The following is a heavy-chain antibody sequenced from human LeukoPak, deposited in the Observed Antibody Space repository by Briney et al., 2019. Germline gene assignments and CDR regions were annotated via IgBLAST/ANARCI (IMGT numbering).Heavy chain of an antibody. J-gene: IGHJ4*02. V-gene: IGHV3-30*02. Sequence: GGSLRLSCAASGFTFSSYSMSWVRQAPGKGLEWVAFIRYDGSNKYYADSVKGRFTISRDNSKNTLYMQMNSLRAEDTAVYYCAKNQPSEQWLAVPSSFDYWGQGTLVTVSS. CDR1: GFTFSSYS. CDR2: IRYDGSNK. D-gene: IGHD6-19*01. CDR3: AKNQPSEQWLAVPSSFDY.